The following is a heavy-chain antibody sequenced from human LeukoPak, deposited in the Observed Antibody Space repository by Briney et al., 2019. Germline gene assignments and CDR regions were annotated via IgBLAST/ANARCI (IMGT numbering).Heavy chain of an antibody. CDR2: IYYSGST. D-gene: IGHD5-18*01. V-gene: IGHV4-31*03. CDR3: ARSGRKRGYSYGLFDY. CDR1: GGSISSGGYY. J-gene: IGHJ4*02. Sequence: SETLSPTCTVSGGSISSGGYYWSWIRQHPGKGLEWIGYIYYSGSTYYNPFLKSRVTISVDTSKNQFSLKLSSVTAADTAVYYCARSGRKRGYSYGLFDYWGQGTLVTASS.